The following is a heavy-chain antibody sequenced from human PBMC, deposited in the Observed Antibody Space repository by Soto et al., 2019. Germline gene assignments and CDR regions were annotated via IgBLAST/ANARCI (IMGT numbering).Heavy chain of an antibody. CDR2: ISGSGGST. D-gene: IGHD3-9*01. CDR3: AKDTIRPPKFFFDY. CDR1: GFTFSSYA. Sequence: EVQLLESGGGLVRPGGSLRLSCAASGFTFSSYAMSWVRQAPGKGLEWVSAISGSGGSTYYADSVKGRFTISRDNSKNTLYLQMNSLRAEDTAAYYCAKDTIRPPKFFFDYWGQGTLVTVSS. V-gene: IGHV3-23*01. J-gene: IGHJ4*02.